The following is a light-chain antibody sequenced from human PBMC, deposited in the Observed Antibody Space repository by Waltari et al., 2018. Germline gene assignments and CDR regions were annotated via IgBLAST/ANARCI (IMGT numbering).Light chain of an antibody. J-gene: IGLJ1*01. CDR1: KIGTKS. CDR2: YDS. CDR3: QVWDANNEPGL. V-gene: IGLV3-21*01. Sequence: SYVLTQPPSVSVAPGETASITCGGNKIGTKSVHWYRQKPGQAPGLVLAYDSDRPSGIPERFSGSNSGDTATLTISRVEAGDEADYYCQVWDANNEPGLFGTGTEVTV.